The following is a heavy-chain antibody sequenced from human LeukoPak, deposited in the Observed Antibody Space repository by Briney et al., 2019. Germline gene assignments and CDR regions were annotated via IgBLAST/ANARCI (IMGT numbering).Heavy chain of an antibody. CDR1: GGSISSGDYY. J-gene: IGHJ4*02. CDR2: IFYSGTT. V-gene: IGHV4-30-4*01. Sequence: SETLSLTCTVSGGSISSGDYYWSWIRQPPGKGLEWIGYIFYSGTTYYNPSLKSRVTMSVDTSKNQFSLKLGSVTAADTAVYYCARLPANDILTGYYDYWGQGTLVTVSS. D-gene: IGHD3-9*01. CDR3: ARLPANDILTGYYDY.